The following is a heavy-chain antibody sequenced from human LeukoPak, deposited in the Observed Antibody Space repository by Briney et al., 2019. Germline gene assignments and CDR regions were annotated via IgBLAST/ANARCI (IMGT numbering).Heavy chain of an antibody. V-gene: IGHV3-7*01. CDR3: ARGYSDWLR. Sequence: GGSLSLSCAASGFTFSKYWMTWVRQGAGGGVEWLANINLDGSETHFVDSVKGRFTISRDNAKNALSLQMSGLRVEDTAVYYCARGYSDWLRWGQGTQVTVSS. D-gene: IGHD4-11*01. J-gene: IGHJ4*02. CDR1: GFTFSKYW. CDR2: INLDGSET.